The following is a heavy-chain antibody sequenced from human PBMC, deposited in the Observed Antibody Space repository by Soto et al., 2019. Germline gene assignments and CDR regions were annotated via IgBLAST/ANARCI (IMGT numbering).Heavy chain of an antibody. D-gene: IGHD2-2*01. J-gene: IGHJ6*02. CDR1: GFTFSSYA. V-gene: IGHV3-23*01. CDR3: AKVALGYCSSTSCYLVAVESYYYGMDV. CDR2: ISGSGGST. Sequence: GGSLRLSCAASGFTFSSYAMSWVRQAPGKGLEWVSAISGSGGSTYYADSVKGRFTISRDNSKNTLYLQMNSLRAEDTAVYYCAKVALGYCSSTSCYLVAVESYYYGMDVWGQGTTVTVSS.